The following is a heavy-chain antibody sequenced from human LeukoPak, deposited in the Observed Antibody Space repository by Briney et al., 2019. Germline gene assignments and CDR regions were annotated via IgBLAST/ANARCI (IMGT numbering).Heavy chain of an antibody. J-gene: IGHJ6*03. CDR1: GFTFSSYS. Sequence: GGSLRLSCAASGFTFSSYSMNWVRQAPGKGLEWVSYISSSSSTIYYAESLKGRFTISRDNARNSLYLQMNSLRADDTAVYYCARLLEPATGYYMDVWGKGTTVTISS. CDR3: ARLLEPATGYYMDV. D-gene: IGHD5-24*01. CDR2: ISSSSSTI. V-gene: IGHV3-48*04.